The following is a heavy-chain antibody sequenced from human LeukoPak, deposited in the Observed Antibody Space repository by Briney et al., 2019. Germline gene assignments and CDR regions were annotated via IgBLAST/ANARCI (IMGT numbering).Heavy chain of an antibody. V-gene: IGHV3-30*18. CDR1: GFTFSSSG. CDR3: AKEKVWERLRSYIDF. D-gene: IGHD1-26*01. J-gene: IGHJ4*02. Sequence: PGGSLRLACETSGFTFSSSGMDWVRQDPGKGLQWVAVISFDGTNTVYLDSVKGRFTISRDNSKNTLYLQMNSLTSEDTATYYCAKEKVWERLRSYIDFWGQGTMVTVYS. CDR2: ISFDGTNT.